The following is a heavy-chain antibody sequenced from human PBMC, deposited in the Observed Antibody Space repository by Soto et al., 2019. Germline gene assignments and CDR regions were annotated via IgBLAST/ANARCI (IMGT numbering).Heavy chain of an antibody. J-gene: IGHJ5*02. D-gene: IGHD6-19*01. CDR3: VKGHLYRSGLYNLDP. CDR1: GFTFSSYA. Sequence: GGSLRLSCAASGFTFSSYALSWVRQAPGEGLEWVSAISGSGGSTYYADSVKGRFTISRDNSKNTLYLQMNSLRAEDTAVYYCVKGHLYRSGLYNLDPCGPGTVFTVSS. CDR2: ISGSGGST. V-gene: IGHV3-23*01.